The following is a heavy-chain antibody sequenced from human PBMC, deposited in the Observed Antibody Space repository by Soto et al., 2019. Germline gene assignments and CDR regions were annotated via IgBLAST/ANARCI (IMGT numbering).Heavy chain of an antibody. CDR2: ISYDGSNK. D-gene: IGHD6-19*01. CDR3: VKDQESSGWDRYYYYGMDV. V-gene: IGHV3-30*18. Sequence: QVQLVESGGGVVQPGRSLRLSCAASGFTFSSYGMHWVRQAPGKGLEWVAVISYDGSNKYYADSVKGRFTISRDNSKNTLYLQMNSLRAEDTAVYYCVKDQESSGWDRYYYYGMDVWGQGITVTVSS. J-gene: IGHJ6*02. CDR1: GFTFSSYG.